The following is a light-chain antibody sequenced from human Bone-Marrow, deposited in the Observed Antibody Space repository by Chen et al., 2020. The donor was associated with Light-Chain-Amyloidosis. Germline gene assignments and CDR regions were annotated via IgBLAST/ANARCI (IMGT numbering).Light chain of an antibody. CDR1: NSNIGSNI. Sequence: QSVLTQPPSASGTPGQKVTIACSGSNSNIGSNIVNWYQHLPGTAPKLVIYSINQRPAGVPDRFSGSKSGTSASLAISGLQSEDEADYYCAAWDDSLNGWVFGGGTKLTVL. CDR3: AAWDDSLNGWV. CDR2: SIN. V-gene: IGLV1-44*01. J-gene: IGLJ3*02.